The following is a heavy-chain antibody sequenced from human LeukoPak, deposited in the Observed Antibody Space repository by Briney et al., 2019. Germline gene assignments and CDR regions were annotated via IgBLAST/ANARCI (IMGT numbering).Heavy chain of an antibody. J-gene: IGHJ4*02. CDR2: INWNGGST. V-gene: IGHV3-20*04. Sequence: PGGSLRLSCAASGFTFNSYWFHWVRQAPGKGLEWVSGINWNGGSTGYADSVKGRFTISRDNAKNSLYLQMNSLRAEDTALYYCAREVEVLVTMVRGAVDYWGQGTLVTVSS. D-gene: IGHD3-10*01. CDR3: AREVEVLVTMVRGAVDY. CDR1: GFTFNSYW.